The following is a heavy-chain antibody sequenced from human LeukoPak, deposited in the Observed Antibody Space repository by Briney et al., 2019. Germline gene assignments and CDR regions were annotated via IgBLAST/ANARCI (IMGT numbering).Heavy chain of an antibody. J-gene: IGHJ6*02. CDR1: GASFSDYY. Sequence: SETLSLTCAVYGASFSDYYWWSWIRQPPGKGLEWIGEISHSGNAKYAPSLKSRVTISLDTSKNQFSLKVNSLTAADTAAYYCARVPAVDGNYYYYYGLDVWGQGTTVTVSS. V-gene: IGHV4-34*01. CDR2: ISHSGNA. CDR3: ARVPAVDGNYYYYYGLDV. D-gene: IGHD2-2*01.